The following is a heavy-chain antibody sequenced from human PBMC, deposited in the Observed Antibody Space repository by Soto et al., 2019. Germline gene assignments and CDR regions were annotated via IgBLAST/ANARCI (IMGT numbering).Heavy chain of an antibody. Sequence: PGVSLRLSCAASGFTFSSYGMHWVRQAPGKGLEWVAVISYDGSNQYYVDSVKGRFTVSRDNSKNTLYLQMTSLRAEDSAVYYCGKEEGYNWTPTSADYWGQGTLVTVSS. V-gene: IGHV3-30*18. CDR2: ISYDGSNQ. CDR1: GFTFSSYG. CDR3: GKEEGYNWTPTSADY. J-gene: IGHJ4*02. D-gene: IGHD1-20*01.